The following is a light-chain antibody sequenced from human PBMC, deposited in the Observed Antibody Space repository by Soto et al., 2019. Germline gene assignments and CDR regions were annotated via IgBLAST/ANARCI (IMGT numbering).Light chain of an antibody. Sequence: LTQPPSASVTPAQRVTITSSGSSSNIGSNYVYWYQQLPGTAPKLLIYRNNQRPSGVPDRFSGSKSGTSASLAISGLLFEYEADYYCAAWYDSLSDFYVFGTGKEVTVL. J-gene: IGLJ1*01. V-gene: IGLV1-47*01. CDR3: AAWYDSLSDFYV. CDR1: SSNIGSNY. CDR2: RNN.